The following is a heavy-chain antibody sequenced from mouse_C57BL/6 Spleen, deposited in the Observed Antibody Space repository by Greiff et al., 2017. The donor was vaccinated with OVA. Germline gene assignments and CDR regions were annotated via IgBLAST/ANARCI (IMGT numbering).Heavy chain of an antibody. Sequence: GASVKISCTTSGYTFTSYWMHWVKQRPGQGLEWIGAIYPGNIDTSYNQKFKGNSKLTAVPSASTAYMELSSLQNQASAVSYCTSGGQLRLPSFAYWGQGTLVTVSA. CDR2: IYPGNIDT. J-gene: IGHJ3*01. V-gene: IGHV1-5*01. CDR3: TSGGQLRLPSFAY. D-gene: IGHD3-2*02. CDR1: GYTFTSYW.